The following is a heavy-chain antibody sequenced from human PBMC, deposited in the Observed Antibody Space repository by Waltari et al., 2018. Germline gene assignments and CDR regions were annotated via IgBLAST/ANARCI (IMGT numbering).Heavy chain of an antibody. Sequence: QVQLVESGGSVVQPGRSLRLSCAASGFTFSNDGMHWVRQAPGKGLEWVALISYDGSNKYSDSVKGRFTISRDNSKNTVDLQMNSLRAEDTAVYYCANGLCGGNCYTLFHWGQGTLVTVSS. CDR3: ANGLCGGNCYTLFH. CDR1: GFTFSNDG. CDR2: ISYDGSNK. D-gene: IGHD2-15*01. J-gene: IGHJ4*02. V-gene: IGHV3-30*18.